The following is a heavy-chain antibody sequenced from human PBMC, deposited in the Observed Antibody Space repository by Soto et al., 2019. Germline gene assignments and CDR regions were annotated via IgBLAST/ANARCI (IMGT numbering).Heavy chain of an antibody. J-gene: IGHJ5*02. D-gene: IGHD3-3*01. Sequence: GASVKVSCKASGYTFTSYAMHWVRQAPGQRLEWMGWINAGNGNTKYSQKFQGRVTITRDTSASTAYMELSSLRSEDTAVYYCARTGAPASSYDFWSGYYTANWLDPWGQGTLVTAYS. V-gene: IGHV1-3*01. CDR1: GYTFTSYA. CDR2: INAGNGNT. CDR3: ARTGAPASSYDFWSGYYTANWLDP.